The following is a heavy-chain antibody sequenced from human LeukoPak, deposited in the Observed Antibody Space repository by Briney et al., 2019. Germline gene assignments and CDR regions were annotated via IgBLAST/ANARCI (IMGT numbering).Heavy chain of an antibody. V-gene: IGHV4-61*02. CDR3: AREKIPGGLDY. D-gene: IGHD2-21*01. CDR2: IYTSGST. Sequence: PSETLSLTCTVSGGSISSGSYYWRWLRQPAGTGLEWVGRIYTSGSTNYNPSLKSRVAISVDTSKNQFSLKLSSVTAADTAVYYCAREKIPGGLDYWGQGTLVTVSS. CDR1: GGSISSGSYY. J-gene: IGHJ4*02.